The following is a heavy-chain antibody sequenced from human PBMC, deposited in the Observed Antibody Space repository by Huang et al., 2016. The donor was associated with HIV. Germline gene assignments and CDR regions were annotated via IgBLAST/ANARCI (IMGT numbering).Heavy chain of an antibody. J-gene: IGHJ4*02. CDR3: AKDREDSAYQLDY. CDR2: ISYDGSYK. CDR1: GFTFSNYG. D-gene: IGHD5-12*01. V-gene: IGHV3-30*18. Sequence: QVQLVESGGGVVQPGRSLRLSCAASGFTFSNYGVHWVRQAPGKGLEWVAAISYDGSYKYYADSVKGRFTISRDDSKNTLYLQMSSLRAEDTAVYFCAKDREDSAYQLDYWGQGTRVTVSS.